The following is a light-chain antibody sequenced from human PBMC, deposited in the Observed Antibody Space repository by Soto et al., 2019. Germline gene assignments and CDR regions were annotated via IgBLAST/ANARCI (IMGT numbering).Light chain of an antibody. Sequence: QSVLTQPPSVSGSPGQAVTISCTGTSSDVGSYNRVSWYQQPPGTAPKLMIYEVSNRPSGVPARFSGSKSGNTASLTISGLQAEDGADYYCSSYTRSSTVVFGGGTKVTAL. CDR1: SSDVGSYNR. CDR2: EVS. J-gene: IGLJ2*01. CDR3: SSYTRSSTVV. V-gene: IGLV2-18*02.